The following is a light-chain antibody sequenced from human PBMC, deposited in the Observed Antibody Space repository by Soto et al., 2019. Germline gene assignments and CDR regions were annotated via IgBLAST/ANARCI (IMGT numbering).Light chain of an antibody. CDR2: DVA. V-gene: IGLV2-18*02. J-gene: IGLJ1*01. CDR1: SRYLGSYNR. CDR3: NSFTTSSTYV. Sequence: QSVLDQPPSVSGSPGQSVAISCTRTSRYLGSYNRVAWYQQPPGTAPKLIIYDVANRPSGVPDRFSGSKSGNTASLTISGLQAEDEADYYCNSFTTSSTYVFGTGTKVTVL.